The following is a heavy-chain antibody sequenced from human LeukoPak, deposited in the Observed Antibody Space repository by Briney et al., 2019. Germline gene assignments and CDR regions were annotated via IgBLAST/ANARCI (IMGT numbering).Heavy chain of an antibody. CDR1: GFTFSGYS. J-gene: IGHJ4*02. Sequence: GGSLRLSCAASGFTFSGYSMNWVRQAPGKGLEWVSSISSGSSFIYYADSVKGRFTVSRDNSKNTLYLQMNSLRAEDTAVYYCAKFLPTHIVVANYYFDYWGQGTLVTVSS. CDR2: ISSGSSFI. V-gene: IGHV3-21*04. D-gene: IGHD2-21*01. CDR3: AKFLPTHIVVANYYFDY.